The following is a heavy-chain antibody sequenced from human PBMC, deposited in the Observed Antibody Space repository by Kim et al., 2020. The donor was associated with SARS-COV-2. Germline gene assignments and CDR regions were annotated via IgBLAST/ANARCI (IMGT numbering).Heavy chain of an antibody. CDR1: GGSFSGYY. V-gene: IGHV4-34*01. Sequence: SETLSLTCAVYGGSFSGYYWSWIRQPPGKGLEWIGEINHSGSTNYNPSLKSRVTISVDTSKNQFSLKLSSVTAADTAVYYCASSEWLLYPRWGQGTLVTVSS. J-gene: IGHJ4*02. CDR3: ASSEWLLYPR. D-gene: IGHD3-3*01. CDR2: INHSGST.